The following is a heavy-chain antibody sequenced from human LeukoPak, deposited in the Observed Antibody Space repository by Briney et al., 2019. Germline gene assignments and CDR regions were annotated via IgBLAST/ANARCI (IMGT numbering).Heavy chain of an antibody. V-gene: IGHV4-4*02. J-gene: IGHJ4*02. CDR2: IYHSGTT. Sequence: SETLSLTCAVSGDSITSHSWWSWVRQSPGQGLEWIGEIYHSGTTNYSPSLKSRVTISVDKSKNQLSLRLTSVTAADTAVYFCASCLFDYYYFDQWGQGTLVTVSS. CDR1: GDSITSHSW. CDR3: ASCLFDYYYFDQ. D-gene: IGHD3-10*01.